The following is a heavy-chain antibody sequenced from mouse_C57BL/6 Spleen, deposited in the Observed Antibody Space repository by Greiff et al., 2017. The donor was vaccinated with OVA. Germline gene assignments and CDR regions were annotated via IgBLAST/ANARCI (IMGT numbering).Heavy chain of an antibody. V-gene: IGHV1-81*01. J-gene: IGHJ3*01. D-gene: IGHD1-1*01. CDR1: GYTFTSYG. CDR2: IYPRSGNT. CDR3: AGYYGSPFAY. Sequence: QVQLKESGAELARPGASVKLSCKASGYTFTSYGISWVKQRTGQGLEWIGEIYPRSGNTYYNEKFKGKATLTADKSSSTAYMELRSLTSEDSAVYFCAGYYGSPFAYWGQGTLVTVSA.